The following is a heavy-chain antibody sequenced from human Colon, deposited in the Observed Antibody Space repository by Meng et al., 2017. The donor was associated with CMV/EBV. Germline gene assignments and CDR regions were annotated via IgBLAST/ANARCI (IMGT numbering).Heavy chain of an antibody. V-gene: IGHV3-30-3*01. D-gene: IGHD4-11*01. CDR3: ARASNSSFDP. J-gene: IGHJ5*02. CDR2: ISYDGTHK. Sequence: GGSLRLSCSASGFSFNRHALHWVRQGPGKGLEWVAMISYDGTHKAFTASVKGRFTISRDNSRDTVYLQMNNLRPEDAATYFCARASNSSFDPWGQGTLVTVLL. CDR1: GFSFNRHA.